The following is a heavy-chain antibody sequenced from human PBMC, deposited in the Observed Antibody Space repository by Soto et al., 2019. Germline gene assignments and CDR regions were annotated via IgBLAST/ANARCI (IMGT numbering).Heavy chain of an antibody. V-gene: IGHV1-69*08. CDR3: ARDQSNFDY. CDR1: GGTFSSYT. J-gene: IGHJ4*02. CDR2: IIPILGIA. Sequence: QVQLVQSGAEVKKPGSWVKVSCKASGGTFSSYTSSWVRQAPGQGLEWMGRIIPILGIANYAQKFQGRVTITADKSTSTAYMELSSLRSEDTAVYYCARDQSNFDYWGQGTLVTVSS.